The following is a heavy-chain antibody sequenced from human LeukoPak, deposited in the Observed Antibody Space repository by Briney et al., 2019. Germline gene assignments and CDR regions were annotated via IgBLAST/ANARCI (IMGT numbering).Heavy chain of an antibody. CDR2: VNAKGDVT. V-gene: IGHV3-23*01. CDR1: GFAFRNYG. D-gene: IGHD3-10*01. J-gene: IGHJ4*02. CDR3: AKDRGGSGSYLYFFDY. Sequence: GGSLRLSCSASGFAFRNYGMAWVRQAPGKGLDFVSAVNAKGDVTFYADSVKGRFTMSRDNSKNTLYLQMSSLRAEDTAVYYCAKDRGGSGSYLYFFDYWGQGTLVAVSS.